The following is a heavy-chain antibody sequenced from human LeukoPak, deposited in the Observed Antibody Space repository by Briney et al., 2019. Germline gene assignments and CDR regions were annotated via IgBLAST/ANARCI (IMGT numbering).Heavy chain of an antibody. CDR2: IYPGGSDT. V-gene: IGHV5-51*01. Sequence: GESLKISCKGSGYSFISYWIGWVRQMPGKGLEWMGIIYPGGSDTRYNPSFQGQVTISADKSISTAYLQWSSLKASDTAMYYCARGRYPCSGGTCYFQYWGQGTLVAVSS. D-gene: IGHD2-15*01. J-gene: IGHJ1*01. CDR1: GYSFISYW. CDR3: ARGRYPCSGGTCYFQY.